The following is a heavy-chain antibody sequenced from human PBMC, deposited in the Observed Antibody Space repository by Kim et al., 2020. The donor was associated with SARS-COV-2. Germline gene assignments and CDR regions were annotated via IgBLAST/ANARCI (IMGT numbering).Heavy chain of an antibody. Sequence: GGSLRLSCAASGFTLSNHWMTWVRQAPGKGLEWVASIKEDGSEKNYVRSVKGRFTISRDNAENSLYLQMNPLRVEDTAVYFCARVKVRDSSSYNPLDYWGQGTLLTVSS. D-gene: IGHD3-22*01. CDR2: IKEDGSEK. CDR1: GFTLSNHW. J-gene: IGHJ4*02. CDR3: ARVKVRDSSSYNPLDY. V-gene: IGHV3-7*01.